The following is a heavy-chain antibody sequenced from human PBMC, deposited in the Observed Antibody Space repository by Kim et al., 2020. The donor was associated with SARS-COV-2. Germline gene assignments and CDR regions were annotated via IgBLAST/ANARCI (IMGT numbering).Heavy chain of an antibody. Sequence: GESLKISCKGSGYSFTSYWIGWVRQMPGKGLEWMGIIYPGDSDTRYSPSFQGQVTISADKSISTAYLPWSSLKASDTAMYYCARSGRHYYDSSGYYHDYWGQGTLVTVSS. CDR1: GYSFTSYW. V-gene: IGHV5-51*01. CDR2: IYPGDSDT. J-gene: IGHJ4*02. D-gene: IGHD3-22*01. CDR3: ARSGRHYYDSSGYYHDY.